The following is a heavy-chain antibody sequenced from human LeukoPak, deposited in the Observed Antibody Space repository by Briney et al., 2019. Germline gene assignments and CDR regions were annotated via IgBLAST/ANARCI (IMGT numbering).Heavy chain of an antibody. CDR1: GASISRGNYY. D-gene: IGHD6-13*01. CDR3: ARGTIAADDCYYMDV. J-gene: IGHJ6*03. Sequence: SETLSLTCTVSGASISRGNYYWSWIRQPAGKGLEWIGLIYTSGSTNYNPSLKSRVIISVDTSKNQFSLKLTSVTAADTAVYYCARGTIAADDCYYMDVWGKGTTVTISS. CDR2: IYTSGST. V-gene: IGHV4-61*02.